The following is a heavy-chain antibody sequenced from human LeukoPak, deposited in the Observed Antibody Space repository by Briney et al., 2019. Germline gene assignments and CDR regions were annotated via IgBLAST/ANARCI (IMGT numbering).Heavy chain of an antibody. D-gene: IGHD6-13*01. J-gene: IGHJ3*02. V-gene: IGHV3-20*01. Sequence: TGGSLRLSCAASGFTFDDYGMSWVRQAPGKGLEWVSGINWNGGSTGYADSVKDRFTISRDNAKNSLYLQMNSLRAEDTALYHCARDHTAGDAFDIWGQGTMVTVSS. CDR3: ARDHTAGDAFDI. CDR1: GFTFDDYG. CDR2: INWNGGST.